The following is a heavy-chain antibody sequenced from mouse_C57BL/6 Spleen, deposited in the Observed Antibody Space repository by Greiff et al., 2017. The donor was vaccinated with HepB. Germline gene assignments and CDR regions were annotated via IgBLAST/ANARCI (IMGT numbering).Heavy chain of an antibody. D-gene: IGHD2-4*01. CDR1: GYTFTDYY. CDR3: ARRTLYYDYFDY. CDR2: INPNNGGT. V-gene: IGHV1-26*01. J-gene: IGHJ2*01. Sequence: EVQLQQSGPELVKPGASVKISCKASGYTFTDYYMNWVKQSHGKSLEWIGDINPNNGGTSYNQKFKGKATLTVDKSSSTAYMELRSLTSEDSAVYYCARRTLYYDYFDYWGQGTTLTVSS.